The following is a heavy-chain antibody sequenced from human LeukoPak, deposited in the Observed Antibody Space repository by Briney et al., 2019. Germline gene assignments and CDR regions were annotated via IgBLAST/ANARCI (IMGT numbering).Heavy chain of an antibody. V-gene: IGHV3-23*01. Sequence: GGSLRLSCAASGFTFSSYGMSWVRQAPGKGLEWVSAISGSGGSTYYADSVKGRFTISRDNSKNTLYLQMNSLRAEDTAVYYCAKVRERYFDWKNWYFDLWGRGTLVTVSS. CDR1: GFTFSSYG. J-gene: IGHJ2*01. D-gene: IGHD3-9*01. CDR3: AKVRERYFDWKNWYFDL. CDR2: ISGSGGST.